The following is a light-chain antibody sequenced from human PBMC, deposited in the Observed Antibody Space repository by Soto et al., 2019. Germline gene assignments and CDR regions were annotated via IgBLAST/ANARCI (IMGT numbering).Light chain of an antibody. J-gene: IGKJ4*01. V-gene: IGKV3-11*01. CDR2: DVS. Sequence: EIVLTQSPATLSLSPGERATLACRASQSVSKYLAWYQQRPGQAPRLLIFDVSYRATGTPARFSGSGSGTDFTLTISSLEPEDFAVYYCQQRTNWQLTFGGGTRVEIK. CDR1: QSVSKY. CDR3: QQRTNWQLT.